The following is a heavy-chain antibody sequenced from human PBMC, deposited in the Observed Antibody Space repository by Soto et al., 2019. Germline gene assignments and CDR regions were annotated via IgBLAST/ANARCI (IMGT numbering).Heavy chain of an antibody. CDR3: AKLTYSDLWSGSHDS. CDR1: GFTFSDAW. D-gene: IGHD3-3*01. V-gene: IGHV3-23*01. J-gene: IGHJ4*02. CDR2: ISASGDNT. Sequence: GSLRLSCAASGFTFSDAWINWVRQAPGKGLDWVSIISASGDNTYYADPVKGRFTISRDNSKNTLYLQLNSLRAEDTAVYYCAKLTYSDLWSGSHDSWGQGTLVTVSS.